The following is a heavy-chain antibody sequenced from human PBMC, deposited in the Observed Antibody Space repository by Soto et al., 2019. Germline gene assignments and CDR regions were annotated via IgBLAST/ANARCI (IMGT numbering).Heavy chain of an antibody. CDR2: IIPIFGTA. CDR3: ARVAPYCGGDCYAGGVYYYGMDV. CDR1: GGTFSSYA. Sequence: SVKVSCKASGGTFSSYAISWVRQAPGQGLEWMGGIIPIFGTANYAQKFQGRVTITADKSTSTAYMELSSLRSEDTAVYYCARVAPYCGGDCYAGGVYYYGMDVWGQGTTVTVSS. J-gene: IGHJ6*02. V-gene: IGHV1-69*06. D-gene: IGHD2-21*02.